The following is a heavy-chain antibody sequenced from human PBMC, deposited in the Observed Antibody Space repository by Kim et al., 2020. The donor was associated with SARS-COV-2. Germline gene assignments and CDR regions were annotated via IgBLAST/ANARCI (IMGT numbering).Heavy chain of an antibody. Sequence: IVYSPSLKGRVDMSVDTSKNQFSLGLRSVTAVDTAVYYCARTGGGHWYFDLWGRGTLVTVSS. D-gene: IGHD2-15*01. CDR3: ARTGGGHWYFDL. J-gene: IGHJ2*01. CDR2: I. V-gene: IGHV4-28*02.